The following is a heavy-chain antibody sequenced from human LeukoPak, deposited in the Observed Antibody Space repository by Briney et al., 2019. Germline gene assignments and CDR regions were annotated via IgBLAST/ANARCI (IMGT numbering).Heavy chain of an antibody. CDR1: GGSFSGDY. V-gene: IGHV4-34*01. D-gene: IGHD5-18*01. Sequence: SETLSLTCAVYGGSFSGDYWSWIRQPPGKGLEWIGEINHSGSTNYNPSLKSRVTISVDTSKNQFSLKLSSVTAADTAVYYCAKVKIQLTTYYFDYWGQGTLVTVSS. CDR3: AKVKIQLTTYYFDY. J-gene: IGHJ4*02. CDR2: INHSGST.